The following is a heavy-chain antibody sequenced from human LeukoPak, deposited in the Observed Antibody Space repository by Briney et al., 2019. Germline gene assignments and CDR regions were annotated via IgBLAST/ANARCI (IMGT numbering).Heavy chain of an antibody. CDR2: ISYDGSNK. CDR3: AKYYDILTGYYYFDY. CDR1: GFTFSSYG. Sequence: PGGSLRLSCAASGFTFSSYGMHWVRQAPGKGLEWVAVISYDGSNKYYADSVKGRFTISRDNSKNTLYLQMNSLRAEDTAVYYCAKYYDILTGYYYFDYWGQGTLVTVSS. J-gene: IGHJ4*02. D-gene: IGHD3-9*01. V-gene: IGHV3-30*18.